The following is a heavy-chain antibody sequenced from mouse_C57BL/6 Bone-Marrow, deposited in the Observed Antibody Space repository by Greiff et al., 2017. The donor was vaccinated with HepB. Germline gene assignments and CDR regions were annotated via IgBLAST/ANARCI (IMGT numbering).Heavy chain of an antibody. Sequence: EVKVVESGGDLVKPGGSLKLSCAASGFTFSSYGMSWVRQTPDKRLEWVATISSGGSYTYYPDSVKGRFTISRDNAKNTRYLQMSSLKSEDTAMYYCARQRTLTVSGGQGTLVTVSA. J-gene: IGHJ3*01. CDR2: ISSGGSYT. CDR3: ARQRTLTVS. CDR1: GFTFSSYG. V-gene: IGHV5-6*01.